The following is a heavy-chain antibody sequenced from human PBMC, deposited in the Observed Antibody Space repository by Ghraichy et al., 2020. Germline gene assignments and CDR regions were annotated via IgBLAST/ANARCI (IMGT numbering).Heavy chain of an antibody. CDR1: GYTFTSYD. Sequence: VKVSCKASGYTFTSYDINWVRQATGQGLEWMGWMNPNSGNTGYAQKFQGRVTMTRNTSISTAYMELSSLRSEDTAVYYCAKASNSSSWYSQYYYYYYGMDVWGQGTTVTVSS. CDR2: MNPNSGNT. CDR3: AKASNSSSWYSQYYYYYYGMDV. J-gene: IGHJ6*02. D-gene: IGHD6-13*01. V-gene: IGHV1-8*01.